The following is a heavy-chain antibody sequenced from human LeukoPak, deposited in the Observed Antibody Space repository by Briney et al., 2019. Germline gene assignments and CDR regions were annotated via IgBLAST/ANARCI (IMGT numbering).Heavy chain of an antibody. CDR1: GYAFTSYD. V-gene: IGHV1-8*01. CDR2: MDPNSGNT. CDR3: AREKLGYSSTTYYYYYMDV. Sequence: RASVKVSCKASGYAFTSYDINWVRQATGQGLEWMGWMDPNSGNTGYAQKFQGRVTMTRNTSISTAYMELSSLRSEDTAVYYCAREKLGYSSTTYYYYYMDVWGKGTTVTVSS. D-gene: IGHD6-13*01. J-gene: IGHJ6*03.